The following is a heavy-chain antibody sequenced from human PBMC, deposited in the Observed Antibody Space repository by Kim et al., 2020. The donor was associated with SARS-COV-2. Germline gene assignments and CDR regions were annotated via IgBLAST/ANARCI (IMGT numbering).Heavy chain of an antibody. V-gene: IGHV3-30*18. Sequence: GGSLRLSCAASGFTFSSYGMHWVRQAPGKGLEWVAVISYDGSNKYYADSVKGRFTISRDNSKNTLYLQMNSLRAEDTAVYYCAKDNNFGYAPYGMDVWGQGTTVTVSS. D-gene: IGHD3-16*01. CDR2: ISYDGSNK. J-gene: IGHJ6*02. CDR1: GFTFSSYG. CDR3: AKDNNFGYAPYGMDV.